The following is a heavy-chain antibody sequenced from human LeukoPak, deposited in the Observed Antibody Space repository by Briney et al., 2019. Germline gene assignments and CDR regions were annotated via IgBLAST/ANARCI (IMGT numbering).Heavy chain of an antibody. V-gene: IGHV3-53*01. Sequence: PGGSLRLSCAASGFTDSSNYMSWVHQAPGKALEWVSVIYSGGSTYYADSVKGRFTISRDNSKNTLYLQMNSLRAEDTAVYYCASTNYCSGGSCYSPDGMDVWGQGTTVTVSS. CDR1: GFTDSSNY. D-gene: IGHD2-15*01. J-gene: IGHJ6*02. CDR3: ASTNYCSGGSCYSPDGMDV. CDR2: IYSGGST.